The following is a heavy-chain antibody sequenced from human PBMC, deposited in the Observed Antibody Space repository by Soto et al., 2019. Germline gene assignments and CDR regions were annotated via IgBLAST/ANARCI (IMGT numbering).Heavy chain of an antibody. CDR3: ANGGVAAARGYFDH. D-gene: IGHD6-13*01. Sequence: EVQLLESGGGLVKPGGSLRLSCAASGFIFRSYGLSWVRQAPGKGLEWVSDISGSGSVTNYADSVKGRFTISRDNSNNTLSLQMDSLRAEDTAVYYCANGGVAAARGYFDHWGQGTRVTVSP. CDR2: ISGSGSVT. CDR1: GFIFRSYG. V-gene: IGHV3-23*01. J-gene: IGHJ4*02.